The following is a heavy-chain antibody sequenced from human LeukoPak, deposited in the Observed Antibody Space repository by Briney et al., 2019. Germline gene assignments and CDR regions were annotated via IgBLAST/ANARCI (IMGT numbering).Heavy chain of an antibody. Sequence: GGSLRFSCAASGFIFSNYWMIWVRQAPGKGLEWVANIKEDGSEIYYVDSVKGRFTISRDNAKNSLYLQMNSLRAEDTAIYYCARHWSYHDYWGQGTLVAVSS. J-gene: IGHJ4*02. V-gene: IGHV3-7*02. CDR3: ARHWSYHDY. D-gene: IGHD3-10*01. CDR1: GFIFSNYW. CDR2: IKEDGSEI.